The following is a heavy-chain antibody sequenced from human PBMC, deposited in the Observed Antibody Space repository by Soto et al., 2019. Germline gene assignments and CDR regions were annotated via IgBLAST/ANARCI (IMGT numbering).Heavy chain of an antibody. CDR1: GGTISGYY. V-gene: IGHV4-4*07. J-gene: IGHJ5*02. CDR3: ARGQRFSDWFDP. CDR2: IYSSGNT. D-gene: IGHD3-3*01. Sequence: SETLSLTCSVSGGTISGYYWTWIRQPAGKGLEWIGRIYSSGNTKYNPSLQSRVTVSLDTSNNQFSLRLTSVTAADTAVYYCARGQRFSDWFDPWGQGTLVTVSS.